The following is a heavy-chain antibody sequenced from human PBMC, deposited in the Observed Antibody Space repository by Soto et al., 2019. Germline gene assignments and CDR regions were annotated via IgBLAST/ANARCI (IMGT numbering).Heavy chain of an antibody. J-gene: IGHJ6*02. CDR3: AKDGPPHFWSGYPTTIPYGMDV. CDR1: GFTFSSYG. V-gene: IGHV3-30*18. D-gene: IGHD3-3*01. CDR2: ISYDGSNK. Sequence: GGSLRLSCAASGFTFSSYGMHWVRQAPGKGLEWVAVISYDGSNKYYADSVKGRFTISRDNSKNTLYLQMNSLRAEDTAVYYCAKDGPPHFWSGYPTTIPYGMDVWGQGTTVTVSS.